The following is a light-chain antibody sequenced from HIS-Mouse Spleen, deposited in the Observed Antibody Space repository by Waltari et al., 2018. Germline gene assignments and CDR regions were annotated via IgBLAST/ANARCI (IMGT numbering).Light chain of an antibody. V-gene: IGKV1-9*01. CDR2: AAS. CDR1: QGISSY. CDR3: QQLNSYPRA. Sequence: DIQLTQSPSFLSASVGDRVTITCRASQGISSYLAWYQQKPGKAPKHLIYAASTLQSGVPSRFSGSGSGTEFTLTISSLQPEDFATYYCQQLNSYPRAFGQGTKVEIK. J-gene: IGKJ1*01.